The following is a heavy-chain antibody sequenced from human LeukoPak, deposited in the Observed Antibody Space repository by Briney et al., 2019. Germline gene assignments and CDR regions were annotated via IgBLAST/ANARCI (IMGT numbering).Heavy chain of an antibody. CDR2: ISADGNI. V-gene: IGHV3-23*01. CDR3: ANGRAEWCGGDCYSKFDY. CDR1: GFTFSTYA. J-gene: IGHJ4*02. D-gene: IGHD2-21*02. Sequence: GGSLRLSCAASGFTFSTYAMSWVRQAPGKGLEWVSAISADGNIYYADSVKGRFTISRDNSKNTLYLQMNSLRAEDTAVYYCANGRAEWCGGDCYSKFDYWGQGTLVTVSS.